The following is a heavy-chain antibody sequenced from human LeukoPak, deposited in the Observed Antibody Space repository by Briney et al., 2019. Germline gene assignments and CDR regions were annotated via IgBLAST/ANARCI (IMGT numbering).Heavy chain of an antibody. D-gene: IGHD3-3*01. CDR1: GGTFSSYG. CDR3: ARDQGITIFGVVPTTVDY. V-gene: IGHV1-18*01. Sequence: ASVKVSCKASGGTFSSYGISWVRQAPGQGLEWMGWISAYNGNTNYAQKLQGRVTMTTDTSTSTAYMELRSLRSDDTAVYYCARDQGITIFGVVPTTVDYWGQGTLVTVSS. CDR2: ISAYNGNT. J-gene: IGHJ4*02.